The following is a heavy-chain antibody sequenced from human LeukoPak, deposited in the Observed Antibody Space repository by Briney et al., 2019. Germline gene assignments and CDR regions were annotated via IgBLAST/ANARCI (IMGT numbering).Heavy chain of an antibody. Sequence: SVKVSCKASGGTFNSYAISWVRQAPGQGLEWMGGIIPIFGTANYAQKFQGRVTITTDESTSTAYMELSSLRSEDTAVYYCARGSYYDSSGYYHNFDYWGQGTLVTVSS. CDR3: ARGSYYDSSGYYHNFDY. CDR2: IIPIFGTA. J-gene: IGHJ4*02. CDR1: GGTFNSYA. V-gene: IGHV1-69*05. D-gene: IGHD3-22*01.